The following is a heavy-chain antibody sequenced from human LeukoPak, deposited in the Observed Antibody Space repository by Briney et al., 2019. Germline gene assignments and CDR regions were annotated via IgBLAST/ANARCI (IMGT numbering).Heavy chain of an antibody. V-gene: IGHV4-59*08. J-gene: IGHJ4*02. Sequence: SETLSLTCTVSGGSISSYYWSWIRQPPGKGLEWIGYIYYTGSTNYNPSLKSRVTISADTSKNQFSLRLDSVTAADTAVYYCARHSRTYYDILTESYGGCFDYWGQRTLVTVSP. CDR2: IYYTGST. D-gene: IGHD3-9*01. CDR1: GGSISSYY. CDR3: ARHSRTYYDILTESYGGCFDY.